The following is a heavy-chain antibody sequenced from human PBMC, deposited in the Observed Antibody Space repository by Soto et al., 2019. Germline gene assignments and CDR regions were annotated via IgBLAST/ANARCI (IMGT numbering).Heavy chain of an antibody. CDR3: ARDRGAQTTGSAGVDY. Sequence: QVQLVESGGGLVTPGGSLRLSCAASGFTFTDYYMSWIRQAPGRGLEWVSYIGGSGTPIYYAASVKGRFTISRDNAKNSLQLQMEGLIAEATAVYYCARDRGAQTTGSAGVDYWGQGALVTVSS. CDR1: GFTFTDYY. V-gene: IGHV3-11*01. D-gene: IGHD1-1*01. J-gene: IGHJ4*02. CDR2: IGGSGTPI.